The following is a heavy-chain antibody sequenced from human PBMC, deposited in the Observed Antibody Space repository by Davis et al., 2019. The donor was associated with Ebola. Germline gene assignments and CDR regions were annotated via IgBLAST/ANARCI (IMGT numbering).Heavy chain of an antibody. J-gene: IGHJ5*02. CDR2: INAGNGDT. Sequence: AASVKVSCKASGYTFTNYAIHWVRQAPGQRLEWMGWINAGNGDTKYSKKFQGRVTITRDTSATTAYMELSSLRSEDTTIYYCARDGTEVRSQFLFGLDRFGPWGQGTLVTVSS. CDR1: GYTFTNYA. D-gene: IGHD2/OR15-2a*01. V-gene: IGHV1-3*01. CDR3: ARDGTEVRSQFLFGLDRFGP.